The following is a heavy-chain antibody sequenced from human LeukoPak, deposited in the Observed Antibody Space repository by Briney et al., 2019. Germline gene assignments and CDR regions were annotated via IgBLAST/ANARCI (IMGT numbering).Heavy chain of an antibody. V-gene: IGHV5-10-1*01. Sequence: GESLKISCKGSGYNFTSNWISWVRQMPGKGLEWMGRIDPSDSYTNYSPSFQGHVTISADKSISTAYLQWSSLKASDTAMYYCARQPEGTWFDPWGQGTLVTVSS. J-gene: IGHJ5*02. CDR1: GYNFTSNW. CDR3: ARQPEGTWFDP. CDR2: IDPSDSYT. D-gene: IGHD1-1*01.